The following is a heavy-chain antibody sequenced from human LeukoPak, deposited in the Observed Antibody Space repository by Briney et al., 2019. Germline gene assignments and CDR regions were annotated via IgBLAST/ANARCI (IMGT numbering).Heavy chain of an antibody. Sequence: GASVKVSCKASAYTFTSCYMHWVRQAPGQGLEWMGIINPSGGSTSYAQKFQGRVTMTRDTSTSTVYMELSSLRSEDTAVYYCARVKKPYDSSGYYRYWGQGTLVTVSS. D-gene: IGHD3-22*01. CDR3: ARVKKPYDSSGYYRY. V-gene: IGHV1-46*01. J-gene: IGHJ4*02. CDR2: INPSGGST. CDR1: AYTFTSCY.